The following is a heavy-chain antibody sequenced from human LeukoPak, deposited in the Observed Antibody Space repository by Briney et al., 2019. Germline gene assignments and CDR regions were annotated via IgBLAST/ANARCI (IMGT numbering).Heavy chain of an antibody. CDR2: ISSTGTTI. D-gene: IGHD1-26*01. Sequence: GGSLRLSSAASGFTFSSYEMNWVRQAPGKGLEWVSYISSTGTTIYYADSVKGRFTISRDNAKNSLYLQMNSLRAEDTAVYYCARDKIVGATHFDYWGQGTLVTVSS. CDR3: ARDKIVGATHFDY. J-gene: IGHJ4*02. V-gene: IGHV3-48*03. CDR1: GFTFSSYE.